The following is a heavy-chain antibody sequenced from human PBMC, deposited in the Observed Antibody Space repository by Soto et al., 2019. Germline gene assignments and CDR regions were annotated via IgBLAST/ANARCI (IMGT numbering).Heavy chain of an antibody. CDR3: ARDTRKELWAEGLNAMDV. CDR2: ISAYNGQT. Sequence: QVQLVQSGPEVKKPGASVNVSCKASAYSYTSYGISWVRQAPGQGLEWMGWISAYNGQTNYAQKFRGRLTFTTDASTSTAFMQLMSLRSDDTSMYYCARDTRKELWAEGLNAMDVWGQGNTVTV. CDR1: AYSYTSYG. D-gene: IGHD3-16*01. V-gene: IGHV1-18*01. J-gene: IGHJ6*02.